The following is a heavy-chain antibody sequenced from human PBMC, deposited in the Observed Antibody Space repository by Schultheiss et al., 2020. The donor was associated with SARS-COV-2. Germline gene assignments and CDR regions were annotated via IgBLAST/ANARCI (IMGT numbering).Heavy chain of an antibody. J-gene: IGHJ1*01. D-gene: IGHD4-17*01. CDR1: GGSFSGYY. V-gene: IGHV4-59*12. CDR3: ASGGGYGDYPEYVQH. CDR2: IYYSGST. Sequence: SETLSLTCAVSGGSFSGYYWSWIRQPPGKGLEWIGYIYYSGSTNYNPSLKSRVTISVDTSKNQFSLNLSSVTAADTAVYYCASGGGYGDYPEYVQHWGHGNRVTVAS.